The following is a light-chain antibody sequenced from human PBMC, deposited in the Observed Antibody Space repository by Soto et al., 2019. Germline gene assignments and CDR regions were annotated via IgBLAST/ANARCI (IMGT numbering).Light chain of an antibody. V-gene: IGKV3-15*01. J-gene: IGKJ1*01. Sequence: VITQSPDTLSVSPGETATLSGRASQSVSSNLAWYQQKLGQAPRLLIYGASTRATGISARFSGSGSGTEFTLTITSLQSEDFAIYYCQQYNNWPRTFGKGTKVDIK. CDR1: QSVSSN. CDR2: GAS. CDR3: QQYNNWPRT.